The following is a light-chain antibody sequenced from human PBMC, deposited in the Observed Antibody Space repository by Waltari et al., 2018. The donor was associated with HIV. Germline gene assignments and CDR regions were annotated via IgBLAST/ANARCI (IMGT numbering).Light chain of an antibody. Sequence: IQMTQSPSSLSASVGDRVTITCRANQSIVNFLSWYQQTPGRAPKLLISFASILESGVPSRFTGSGSGTDFALTISSLQPEDYATYYCQQSYSTPPITFGQGTRLKIK. V-gene: IGKV1-39*01. CDR3: QQSYSTPPIT. J-gene: IGKJ5*01. CDR2: FAS. CDR1: QSIVNF.